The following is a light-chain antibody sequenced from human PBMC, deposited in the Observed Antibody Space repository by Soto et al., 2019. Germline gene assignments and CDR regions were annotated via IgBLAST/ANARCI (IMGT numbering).Light chain of an antibody. Sequence: QLVLTQSSSASXSLGSSVKLTCTLSSGHSSYIIAWHQQQPGKAPRYLMKLEGSGSYNKGSGVPDRFSGSSSGADRYLTISNLQSEDEADYYCETWDSNTWVFGGGTKLTVL. CDR2: LEGSGSY. J-gene: IGLJ3*02. V-gene: IGLV4-60*03. CDR1: SGHSSYI. CDR3: ETWDSNTWV.